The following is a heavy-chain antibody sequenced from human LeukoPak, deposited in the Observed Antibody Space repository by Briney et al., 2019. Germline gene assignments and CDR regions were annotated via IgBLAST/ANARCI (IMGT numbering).Heavy chain of an antibody. CDR1: GFTFSHYV. D-gene: IGHD2-15*01. Sequence: GGSLRLSCAASGFTFSHYVMSWVRQAPGKGPEWVSGINGGGGSTFYAESVTGRFTISRDYSKNTLFLQMNTLRAEDTAVYYCVKDGRRSPPCWGQGTLVTVSS. J-gene: IGHJ4*02. CDR2: INGGGGST. CDR3: VKDGRRSPPC. V-gene: IGHV3-23*01.